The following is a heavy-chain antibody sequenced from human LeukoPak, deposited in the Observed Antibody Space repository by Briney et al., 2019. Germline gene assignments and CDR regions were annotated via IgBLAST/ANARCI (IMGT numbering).Heavy chain of an antibody. CDR2: MNPNSGNT. D-gene: IGHD4-11*01. CDR3: ARGSSNYGYTFDI. J-gene: IGHJ3*02. CDR1: GYTFTSYN. Sequence: ASVKVSCKASGYTFTSYNINWVRQATGQGLEWMGWMNPNSGNTGSAQKFEGRVTITRNTSINTAYMELSSLRFEDTAVYYCARGSSNYGYTFDIWGQGTMVTVSS. V-gene: IGHV1-8*03.